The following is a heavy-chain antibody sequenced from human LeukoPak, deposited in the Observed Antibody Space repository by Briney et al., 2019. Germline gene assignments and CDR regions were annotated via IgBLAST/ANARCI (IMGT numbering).Heavy chain of an antibody. V-gene: IGHV4-30-2*01. J-gene: IGHJ4*02. D-gene: IGHD3-10*01. Sequence: PSETLSLTCAVSGGSLSSGGYSWSWIRQPPGKGLEWIGYIYHSGSTYYNPSLKSRVTISVDRSKNQFSLKLSSVTAADTAVYYCAREVLDYYGSGSYSYYLDYWGQGTLVTVSS. CDR1: GGSLSSGGYS. CDR2: IYHSGST. CDR3: AREVLDYYGSGSYSYYLDY.